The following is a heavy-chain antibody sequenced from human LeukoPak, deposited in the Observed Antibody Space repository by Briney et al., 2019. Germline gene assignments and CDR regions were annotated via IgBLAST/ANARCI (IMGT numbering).Heavy chain of an antibody. CDR2: IYYSGST. D-gene: IGHD1-26*01. Sequence: SETLSLTCTVSGGSISSYYWRWIRQPPGKGLEWIGYIYYSGSTNYNPSLKSRVTISVDTSKNQFSLKLSSVTAADTAVYYCARGQSMRELADLSGYWGQGTLVTVSS. CDR1: GGSISSYY. V-gene: IGHV4-59*01. J-gene: IGHJ4*02. CDR3: ARGQSMRELADLSGY.